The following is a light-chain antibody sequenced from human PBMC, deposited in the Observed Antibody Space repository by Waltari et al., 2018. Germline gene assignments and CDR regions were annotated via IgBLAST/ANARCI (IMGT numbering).Light chain of an antibody. Sequence: QSALTQPPSAAGSPGQSVTISCTGTSSDVGGSNYVSWYQQHPGKAPKLMIFEVNKRPSRVPDRFSGSKSGNTASLTVSGLQAEDEADYYCSSYAGSRGVFGTGTKVTVL. J-gene: IGLJ1*01. CDR3: SSYAGSRGV. CDR1: SSDVGGSNY. V-gene: IGLV2-8*01. CDR2: EVN.